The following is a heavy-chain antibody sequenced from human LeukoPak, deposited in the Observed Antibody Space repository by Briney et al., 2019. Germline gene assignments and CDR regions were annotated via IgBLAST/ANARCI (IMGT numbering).Heavy chain of an antibody. J-gene: IGHJ4*02. CDR1: GFTFSSYA. V-gene: IGHV3-23*01. CDR3: AKEESIAARRPRGFDY. D-gene: IGHD6-6*01. Sequence: PGGSLRLSCAASGFTFSSYAMSWVRQAPGKGLEWVSAISGSGGSTYYADSVKGRFTISRDNSKNALYLQMNSLRAEDTAVYYCAKEESIAARRPRGFDYWGQGTLVTVSS. CDR2: ISGSGGST.